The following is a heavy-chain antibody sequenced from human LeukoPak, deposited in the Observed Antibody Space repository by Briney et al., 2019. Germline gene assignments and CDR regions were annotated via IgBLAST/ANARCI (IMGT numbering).Heavy chain of an antibody. Sequence: SQTLSLTCTVSGGSISSGDYYWSWIRQPPGKGLEWIGYIYYGGSTYYNPSLKRRVTISVDTSKNQFSLKLSSVTAADTAVYYCARELISYGTYYYDSSGLNYWGQGTLVTVSS. J-gene: IGHJ4*02. CDR2: IYYGGST. CDR3: ARELISYGTYYYDSSGLNY. CDR1: GGSISSGDYY. D-gene: IGHD3-22*01. V-gene: IGHV4-30-4*08.